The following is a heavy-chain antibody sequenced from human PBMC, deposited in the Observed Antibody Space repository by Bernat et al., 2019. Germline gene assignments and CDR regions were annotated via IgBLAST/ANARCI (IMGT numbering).Heavy chain of an antibody. Sequence: QVQLVESGGGVVQPGRSLRLSCAASGFTFSSYAMHWVRQAPGKGLEWVAVIWYGGNTQYYADSVQGRFTISRDDSKNTLYLQMNSLRAEDTAVYYCARPVPVYASGWCLDYWGQGTLVTVSS. J-gene: IGHJ4*02. V-gene: IGHV3-33*01. CDR2: IWYGGNTQ. CDR1: GFTFSSYA. D-gene: IGHD6-19*01. CDR3: ARPVPVYASGWCLDY.